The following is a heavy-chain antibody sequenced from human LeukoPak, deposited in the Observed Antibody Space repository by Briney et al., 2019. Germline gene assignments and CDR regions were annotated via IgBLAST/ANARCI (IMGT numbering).Heavy chain of an antibody. CDR3: ARDLPSDYGGNTNWFDP. D-gene: IGHD4-23*01. CDR2: MNPNSGNT. J-gene: IGHJ5*02. Sequence: ASVTVSCKASGYTFTSYDINWVRQATGQGLEWMGWMNPNSGNTGYAQKFQGRVTMTRNTSISTAYMELSSLRSEDTAVYYCARDLPSDYGGNTNWFDPWGQGTLVTVSS. V-gene: IGHV1-8*01. CDR1: GYTFTSYD.